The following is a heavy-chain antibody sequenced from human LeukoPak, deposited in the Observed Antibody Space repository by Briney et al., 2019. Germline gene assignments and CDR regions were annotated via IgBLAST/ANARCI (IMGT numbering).Heavy chain of an antibody. CDR3: ARGIGYCSGGSCSDLYYYYMDV. CDR1: GGSISSYY. CDR2: IYYSGST. D-gene: IGHD2-15*01. Sequence: SETLSLTCTVSGGSISSYYWSWIRQPPGKGLEWIGYIYYSGSTNYNPSLKSRVTISVETSKNQFSLKLSSVTAADPAVYYCARGIGYCSGGSCSDLYYYYMDVWGKGTTVTVSS. V-gene: IGHV4-59*01. J-gene: IGHJ6*03.